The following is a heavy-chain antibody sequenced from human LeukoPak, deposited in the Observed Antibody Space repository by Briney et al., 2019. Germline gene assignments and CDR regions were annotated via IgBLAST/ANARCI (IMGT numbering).Heavy chain of an antibody. CDR2: IYYSGNT. V-gene: IGHV4-39*01. CDR1: GVSISRINSY. J-gene: IGHJ4*02. CDR3: ARLRSVGSWLAEDFDY. D-gene: IGHD6-19*01. Sequence: SETLSLTCTVSGVSISRINSYWGWIRQSPGKGLEWIGSIYYSGNTYYNAALKSQVSISIDTPKNQFSLKLSSVTAADTAVYYCARLRSVGSWLAEDFDYWGQGTLVTVSS.